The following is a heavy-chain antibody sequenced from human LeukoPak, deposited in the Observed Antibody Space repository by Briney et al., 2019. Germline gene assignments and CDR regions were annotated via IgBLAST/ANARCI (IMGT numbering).Heavy chain of an antibody. V-gene: IGHV4-59*08. CDR1: GGSISIYY. J-gene: IGHJ5*02. Sequence: SETLSLTCTVSGGSISIYYWSWIRQPPGKGLEWIGYIYYSGSTNYNPSLKSRVTISVDTSKNQFSLKLSSVTAADTAVYYCARQGEGWNYGGFDPWGQGTLVTVSS. CDR3: ARQGEGWNYGGFDP. D-gene: IGHD1-7*01. CDR2: IYYSGST.